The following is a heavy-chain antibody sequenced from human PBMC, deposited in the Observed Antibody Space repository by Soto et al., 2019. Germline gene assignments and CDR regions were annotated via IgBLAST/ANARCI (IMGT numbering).Heavy chain of an antibody. D-gene: IGHD3-22*01. Sequence: QVQLQQWGAGLLKPSETLSLTCAVYGGSFSGYYWSWIRQPPGKGLEWIGEINHSGSTNYNPSPKSRVTISVDTSKNQFSLKLSSVTAADTAVYYCARVLEVIVVAGPGCFDYWGQGTLVTVSS. CDR1: GGSFSGYY. CDR2: INHSGST. V-gene: IGHV4-34*01. J-gene: IGHJ4*02. CDR3: ARVLEVIVVAGPGCFDY.